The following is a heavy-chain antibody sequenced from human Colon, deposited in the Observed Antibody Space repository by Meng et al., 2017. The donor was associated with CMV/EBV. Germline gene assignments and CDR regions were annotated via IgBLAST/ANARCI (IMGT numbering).Heavy chain of an antibody. V-gene: IGHV4-39*07. D-gene: IGHD3-3*01. J-gene: IGHJ6*02. CDR2: IYYSGST. Sequence: SETLSLTCTVSGGSISSSSYYWGWIRQPPGKGLEWIGSIYYSGSTYYNPSLKSRVTISVDTSKNQFSLKLSSVTAADTAVYYSARDRITIFGVVIIGYYGMDVWGQGTTVTVSS. CDR1: GGSISSSSYY. CDR3: ARDRITIFGVVIIGYYGMDV.